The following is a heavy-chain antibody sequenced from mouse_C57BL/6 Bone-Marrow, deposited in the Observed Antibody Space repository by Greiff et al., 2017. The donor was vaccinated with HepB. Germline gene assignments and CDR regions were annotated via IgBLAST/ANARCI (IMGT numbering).Heavy chain of an antibody. CDR1: GYTFTSYW. Sequence: QVQLQPGAELVKPGASVKLSCKASGYTFTSYWMQWVKQRPGQGLEWIGEIDPSDSYTNYNQKFKGKATLTVDTSSSTAYMQLSSLTSEDSAVYYCARVQRSFAYWGQGTLVTVSA. V-gene: IGHV1-50*01. J-gene: IGHJ3*01. CDR2: IDPSDSYT. CDR3: ARVQRSFAY.